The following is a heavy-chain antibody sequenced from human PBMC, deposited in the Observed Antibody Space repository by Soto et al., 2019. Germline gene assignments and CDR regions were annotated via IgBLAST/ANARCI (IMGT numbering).Heavy chain of an antibody. CDR1: GFTFSSYA. J-gene: IGHJ3*02. CDR2: ISGSGGST. CDR3: AKDLRGYYDSSGYYSGIDAFDI. V-gene: IGHV3-23*01. D-gene: IGHD3-22*01. Sequence: PGGSLRLSCAASGFTFSSYAMSWVRQSPGQGLEWVSAISGSGGSTYYADSVKGRFTISRDNSKNTLYLQMNSLRAEDTAVYYCAKDLRGYYDSSGYYSGIDAFDIWGQGTMVTVSS.